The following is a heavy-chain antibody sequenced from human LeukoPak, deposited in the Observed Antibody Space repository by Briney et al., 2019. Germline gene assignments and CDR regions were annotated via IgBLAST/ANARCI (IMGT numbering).Heavy chain of an antibody. CDR2: IYYSGST. Sequence: SSETLSLTCTVSGGSISSYYWSWIRQPPGKGLEWIGYIYYSGSTNYNPSLKSRVTISVDTSKNQFSLKLSSVTAADTAVYYCARLWGYFDYWGQGTLVTVSS. CDR3: ARLWGYFDY. D-gene: IGHD3-16*01. J-gene: IGHJ4*02. V-gene: IGHV4-59*01. CDR1: GGSISSYY.